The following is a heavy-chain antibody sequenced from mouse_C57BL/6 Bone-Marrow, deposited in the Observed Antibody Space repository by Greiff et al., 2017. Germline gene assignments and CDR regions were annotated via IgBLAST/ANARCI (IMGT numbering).Heavy chain of an antibody. D-gene: IGHD2-5*01. Sequence: LQQPGAELVMPGASVKLSCKASGYTFPSYWMHWVKQRPGQGLEWIGEIDPSDSYTNYNQKFKGKSTLTVDKSSSTAYMQLSSLTSEDSAVYYCAAYYSNYVDYWGQGTTLTVSS. CDR1: GYTFPSYW. CDR3: AAYYSNYVDY. CDR2: IDPSDSYT. J-gene: IGHJ2*01. V-gene: IGHV1-69*01.